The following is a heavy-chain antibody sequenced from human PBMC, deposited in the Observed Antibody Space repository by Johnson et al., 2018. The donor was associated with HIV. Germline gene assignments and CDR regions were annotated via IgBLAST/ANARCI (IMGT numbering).Heavy chain of an antibody. CDR3: AATYYYDSSGSRYPFDI. J-gene: IGHJ3*02. D-gene: IGHD3-22*01. CDR1: GFTFSNYG. Sequence: VQPGGGVVQPGRSLRLSCAASGFTFSNYGMHWVRQAPGKGLEWVAVITFEGSDKYYADSVKGRFTISRDNSKNTLYLQMNSLRAEDTAVYYCAATYYYDSSGSRYPFDIWGQGTMVTVSS. V-gene: IGHV3-30*03. CDR2: ITFEGSDK.